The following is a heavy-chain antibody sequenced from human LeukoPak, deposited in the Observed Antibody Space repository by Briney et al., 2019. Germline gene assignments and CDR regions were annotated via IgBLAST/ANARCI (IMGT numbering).Heavy chain of an antibody. J-gene: IGHJ4*02. CDR3: AKAGSLGGEFSLQYYFDY. Sequence: GGSLRLAWAAAGFTFGIYAVGWDRHAPGNLRGWVGAFSGSGGSTYYADSVKGRFTISRDNSKNTLYLQMNSLRAEDTAVYYCAKAGSLGGEFSLQYYFDYWGQGTLVTVSS. CDR1: GFTFGIYA. V-gene: IGHV3-23*01. D-gene: IGHD3-10*01. CDR2: FSGSGGST.